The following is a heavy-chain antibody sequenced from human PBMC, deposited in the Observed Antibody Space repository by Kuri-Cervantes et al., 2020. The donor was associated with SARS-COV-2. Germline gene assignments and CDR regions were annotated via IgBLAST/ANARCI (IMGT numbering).Heavy chain of an antibody. CDR3: ARGKRMVRYSTTLLGHDSYYYYMDV. V-gene: IGHV3-30*04. D-gene: IGHD3-10*01. CDR2: ISYDGSNK. J-gene: IGHJ6*03. CDR1: GFTFSSYA. Sequence: GESLKISCAASGFTFSSYAMHWVRQAPGKGLEWVAVISYDGSNKYYADSVKGRFTISRDNSKNTLYLQMNSLRSEDTAVYYCARGKRMVRYSTTLLGHDSYYYYMDVWGKGTTVTVSS.